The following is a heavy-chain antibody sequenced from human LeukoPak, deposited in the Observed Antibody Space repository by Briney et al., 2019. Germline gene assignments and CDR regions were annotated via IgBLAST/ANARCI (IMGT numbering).Heavy chain of an antibody. J-gene: IGHJ4*02. V-gene: IGHV3-30*18. CDR1: GFTFSSYG. CDR2: ISYDGSNK. CDR3: AKPKFYGDYSFDY. Sequence: GRSLRLSCAASGFTFSSYGMHWVRQAPGKGLEWVAVISYDGSNKYYADSVKGRFTISRDNSKNTLYLQMNSLRAEDTAVYYCAKPKFYGDYSFDYWGQGTLVTVSS. D-gene: IGHD4-17*01.